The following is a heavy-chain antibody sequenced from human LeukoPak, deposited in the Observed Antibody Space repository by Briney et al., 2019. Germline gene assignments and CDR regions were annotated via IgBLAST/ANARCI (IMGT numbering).Heavy chain of an antibody. CDR3: AREVWSAFDI. CDR2: IYYSGST. V-gene: IGHV4-59*12. CDR1: GGSISSYY. D-gene: IGHD2-21*01. Sequence: SETLSLTCTVSGGSISSYYWSWIRQPPGKGLEWIGYIYYSGSTNYNPSLKRRVTISVDTSKNQFSLKLSSVTAADTAVYYCAREVWSAFDIWGQGKMVTVSS. J-gene: IGHJ3*02.